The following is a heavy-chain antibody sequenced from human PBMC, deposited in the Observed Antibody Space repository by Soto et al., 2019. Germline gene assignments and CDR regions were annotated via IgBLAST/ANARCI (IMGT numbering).Heavy chain of an antibody. CDR1: GFPFSHYW. CDR2: INPAGTIT. D-gene: IGHD3-16*01. V-gene: IGHV3-74*01. Sequence: MQMVESGGGSVQPGGSLRLSCAASGFPFSHYWMHWVRQTPGKGLVWVSRINPAGTITNYADSVEGRFTISRDNADSALFLQMNSRSAEDTAIYYCTSDTFGLSDTGGQGTLVTVSS. J-gene: IGHJ5*02. CDR3: TSDTFGLSDT.